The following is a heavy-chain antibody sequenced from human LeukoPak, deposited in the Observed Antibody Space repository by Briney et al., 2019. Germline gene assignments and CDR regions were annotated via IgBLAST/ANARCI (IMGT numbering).Heavy chain of an antibody. D-gene: IGHD6-19*01. CDR1: GFTFSSYG. CDR2: ISYDGSNK. J-gene: IGHJ4*02. Sequence: GGSLRLSCAASGFTFSSYGMHWVRQAPGKGLEWVAVISYDGSNKYYADSVKGRFTISRDNSKNTLYLQMNSLRAEDTAVYYCARDTVAGNYLDYWGQGTLVTVSS. CDR3: ARDTVAGNYLDY. V-gene: IGHV3-30*03.